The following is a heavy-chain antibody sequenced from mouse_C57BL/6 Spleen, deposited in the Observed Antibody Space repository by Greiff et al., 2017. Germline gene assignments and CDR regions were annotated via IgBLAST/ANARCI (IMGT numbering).Heavy chain of an antibody. CDR3: AREGTTVVATRYFDV. J-gene: IGHJ1*03. CDR1: GYTFTSYW. CDR2: IDPSDSYT. Sequence: VQLQQPGAELVMPGASVKLSCKASGYTFTSYWMHWVKQRPGQGLEWIGEIDPSDSYTNYNHKFKGKSTLTVDKSSSTAYMQLSSLTSEDSAVYYGAREGTTVVATRYFDVWGTGTTVTVSS. V-gene: IGHV1-69*01. D-gene: IGHD1-1*01.